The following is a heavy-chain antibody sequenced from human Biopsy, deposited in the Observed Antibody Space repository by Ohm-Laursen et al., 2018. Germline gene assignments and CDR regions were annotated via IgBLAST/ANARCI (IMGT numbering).Heavy chain of an antibody. CDR1: DGSISNIINY. CDR2: IYHTGIT. Sequence: SDTLSLTCTVTDGSISNIINYWGWIRQPLGKGLEWLGSIYHTGITDYNPSLKSRVTISVDTSNNQFSLKLSSLTTADTAVYYCARHSFGSGRDFWGQGTLVTVSS. V-gene: IGHV4-39*01. CDR3: ARHSFGSGRDF. D-gene: IGHD3-10*01. J-gene: IGHJ4*02.